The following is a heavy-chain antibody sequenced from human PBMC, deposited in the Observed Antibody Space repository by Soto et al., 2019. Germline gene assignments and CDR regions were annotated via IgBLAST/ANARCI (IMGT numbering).Heavy chain of an antibody. CDR3: ASTLYYYDSSGQNKLYYGMDV. V-gene: IGHV5-10-1*01. Sequence: PGESLKISCKGSGYSFTSYWISWVRQMPGKGLEWMGRIDPSDSYTNYSPSFQGHVTIPADKSISTAYLQWSSLKASDTAMYYCASTLYYYDSSGQNKLYYGMDVWGQGTTVTVSS. CDR1: GYSFTSYW. CDR2: IDPSDSYT. D-gene: IGHD3-22*01. J-gene: IGHJ6*02.